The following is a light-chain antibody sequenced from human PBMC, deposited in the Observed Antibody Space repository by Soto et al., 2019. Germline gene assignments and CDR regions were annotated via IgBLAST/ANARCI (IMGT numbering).Light chain of an antibody. CDR1: SSNIGSHT. Sequence: QSVLIQPPSVSGTPGQRVTISCSGSSSNIGSHTVSWYQQLPGTAPKLPIYSSDQRPSGVPDRFSGSKSGTSASLAISGLQSDDEADYFCAAWDDRLNGYVFATGTKVTVL. CDR3: AAWDDRLNGYV. V-gene: IGLV1-44*01. J-gene: IGLJ1*01. CDR2: SSD.